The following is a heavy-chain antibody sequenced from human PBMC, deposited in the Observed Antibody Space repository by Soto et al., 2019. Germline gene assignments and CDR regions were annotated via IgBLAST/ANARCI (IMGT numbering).Heavy chain of an antibody. V-gene: IGHV3-15*01. CDR2: IKSKTDGGTT. CDR1: GFTFSNAW. CDR3: TTDPSITIFGVVIFSHAFDI. D-gene: IGHD3-3*01. Sequence: GGSLRLSCAASGFTFSNAWMSWVRQAPGKGLEWVGRIKSKTDGGTTDYAAPVKGRFTISRDDSKNTLYLQMNSLKTEDTAVYYCTTDPSITIFGVVIFSHAFDIWGQGTMVTVSS. J-gene: IGHJ3*02.